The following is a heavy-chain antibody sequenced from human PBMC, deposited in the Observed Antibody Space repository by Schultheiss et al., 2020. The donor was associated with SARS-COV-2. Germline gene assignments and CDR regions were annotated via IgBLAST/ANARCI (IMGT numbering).Heavy chain of an antibody. D-gene: IGHD3-22*01. CDR3: ARGLQYDSGVG. J-gene: IGHJ4*02. Sequence: GESLKISCKASGGTFSSYAISWVRQAPGQGLEWMGWMNPNSGNTGYAQKFQGRVTMTRNTSISTAYMELSSLRSEDTAVYYCARGLQYDSGVGWGQGTLVTVSS. CDR1: GGTFSSYA. CDR2: MNPNSGNT. V-gene: IGHV1-8*02.